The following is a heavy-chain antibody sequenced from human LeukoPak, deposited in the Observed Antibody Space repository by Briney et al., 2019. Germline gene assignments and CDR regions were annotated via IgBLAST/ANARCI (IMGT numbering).Heavy chain of an antibody. CDR2: ISYDGSNK. CDR3: ARDRVGATQFDY. V-gene: IGHV3-30*01. Sequence: GGSLRLSCAASGSPFSSYAMHWVRQAPGKGLEWVAVISYDGSNKYYADSVKGRFTISRDNSKNTLYLQMNSLRAEDTAVYYCARDRVGATQFDYWGQGTLVTVSS. CDR1: GSPFSSYA. D-gene: IGHD1-26*01. J-gene: IGHJ4*02.